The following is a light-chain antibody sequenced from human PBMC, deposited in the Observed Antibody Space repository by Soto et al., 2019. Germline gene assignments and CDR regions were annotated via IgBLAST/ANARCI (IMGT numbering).Light chain of an antibody. CDR2: AAS. Sequence: DIPMTQSPSSLSASVGDRVTITCRASQSISSYLNWYQQKPGKAPKLLIYAASSLQSGVPSRFSGSGSGTDFTLTISSLQPEYFATYYCQQSYSTLLFTFGPGTKVDIK. CDR1: QSISSY. CDR3: QQSYSTLLFT. J-gene: IGKJ3*01. V-gene: IGKV1-39*01.